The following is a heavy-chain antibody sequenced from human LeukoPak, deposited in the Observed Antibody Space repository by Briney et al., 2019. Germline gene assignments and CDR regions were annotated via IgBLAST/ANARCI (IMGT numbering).Heavy chain of an antibody. D-gene: IGHD3-22*01. Sequence: GRSLRLSCAASGLTFRSYAMQWVPQAPGRGLEGVAVISYDGRNKYYADYVKGRLTISRDNYKNTLYLQINTLRAEDKAVYHCERGGGAITMIVVVITGYPDYWGQRTLVTVSS. CDR2: ISYDGRNK. CDR3: ERGGGAITMIVVVITGYPDY. J-gene: IGHJ4*02. CDR1: GLTFRSYA. V-gene: IGHV3-30*04.